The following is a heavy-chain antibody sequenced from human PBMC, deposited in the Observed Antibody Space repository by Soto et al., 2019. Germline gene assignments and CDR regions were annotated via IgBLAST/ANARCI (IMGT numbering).Heavy chain of an antibody. J-gene: IGHJ3*01. D-gene: IGHD6-13*01. CDR2: IKSDGSSI. Sequence: EVQLVESGGDLVQPGGSLKLSCAASGFTFSAYWMHWVRQAPGKGLVWVSRIKSDGSSITYADSVKGRFTISRDNAKNTLYLQMNSLRDEDKAVYYCARGTRAGVGTRAYGFDLWGQGTVVTVSS. CDR3: ARGTRAGVGTRAYGFDL. CDR1: GFTFSAYW. V-gene: IGHV3-74*01.